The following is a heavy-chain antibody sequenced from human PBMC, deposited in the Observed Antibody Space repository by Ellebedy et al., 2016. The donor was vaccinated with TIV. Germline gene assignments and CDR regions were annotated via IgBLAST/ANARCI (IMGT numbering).Heavy chain of an antibody. D-gene: IGHD2-15*01. CDR3: ARDTYCSGGSCHRWGSYWYFDL. CDR1: GFTFSSYG. V-gene: IGHV3-30*03. J-gene: IGHJ2*01. Sequence: GGSLRLSXAASGFTFSSYGMHWVRQAPGKGLEWVAVISYDGSNKYYADSVKGRFTISRDNSKNTLYLQMNSLRAEDTAVYYCARDTYCSGGSCHRWGSYWYFDLWGRGTLVTVSS. CDR2: ISYDGSNK.